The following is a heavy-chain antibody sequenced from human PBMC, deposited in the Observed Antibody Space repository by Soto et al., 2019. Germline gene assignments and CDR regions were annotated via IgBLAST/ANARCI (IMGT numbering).Heavy chain of an antibody. CDR2: ISRSAANI. CDR1: GFTFSDFY. Sequence: QVQLVESGGGLVKPGGSLRLSCTASGFTFSDFYMSWIRQAPGKGLEWVSYISRSAANIYYSDSVKGRFTISRDNAKNSLYLPMNSLRAEDTAVYYCVSSLSEEWFGERPVCGQGTLVTVSA. D-gene: IGHD3-10*01. CDR3: VSSLSEEWFGERPV. J-gene: IGHJ3*01. V-gene: IGHV3-11*01.